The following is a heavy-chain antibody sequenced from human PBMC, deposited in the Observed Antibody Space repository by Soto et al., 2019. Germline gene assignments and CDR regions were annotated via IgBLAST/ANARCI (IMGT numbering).Heavy chain of an antibody. CDR2: INPNSGGT. CDR1: GYTFTGYY. V-gene: IGHV1-2*04. D-gene: IGHD2-2*01. J-gene: IGHJ6*02. CDR3: ATGQYQLEGYYYYYGMDV. Sequence: ASVKVSCKASGYTFTGYYMHWVRQAPGQGLEWMGWINPNSGGTNYAQKFQGWVTMTRDTSISTAYMELSRLRSDDTAVYSCATGQYQLEGYYYYYGMDVWGQGTTVTVSS.